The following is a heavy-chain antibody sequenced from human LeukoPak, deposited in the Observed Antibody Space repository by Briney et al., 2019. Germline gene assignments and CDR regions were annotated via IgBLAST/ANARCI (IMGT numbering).Heavy chain of an antibody. Sequence: ASVKVSCKASGGTFSSYAISWVRQAPGQGLEWMGGIIPIFGTANYARKFQGRVTITADESTSTAYMELSSLRSEDTAVYYCARDLGQYFDYWGQGTLVTVSS. J-gene: IGHJ4*02. D-gene: IGHD1-26*01. CDR3: ARDLGQYFDY. CDR1: GGTFSSYA. CDR2: IIPIFGTA. V-gene: IGHV1-69*13.